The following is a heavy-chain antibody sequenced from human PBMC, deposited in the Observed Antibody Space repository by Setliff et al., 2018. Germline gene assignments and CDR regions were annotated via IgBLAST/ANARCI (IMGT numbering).Heavy chain of an antibody. CDR3: VREYSGGGLM. CDR1: RGTFSSYG. D-gene: IGHD6-19*01. CDR2: IIPIFGTT. Sequence: SVKVSCKASRGTFSSYGITWVRQAPGQGLEWMGGIIPIFGTTDYAQKYQGRVTMTTDTSTNTVYMELRSLRSDDTAVYFCVREYSGGGLMWGQGTMVTVSS. J-gene: IGHJ3*01. V-gene: IGHV1-69*05.